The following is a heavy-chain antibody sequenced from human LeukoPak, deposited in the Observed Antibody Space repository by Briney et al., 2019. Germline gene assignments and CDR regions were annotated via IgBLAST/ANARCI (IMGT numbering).Heavy chain of an antibody. CDR1: GFTFSSYG. CDR2: IWYDGSNK. J-gene: IGHJ6*02. Sequence: PGGSLRLSCAASGFTFSSYGMHWVRQAPGKGLEWVAVIWYDGSNKYYADSVKGRFTISRDNSKNTLYLQMNSLSAEDTAVYYCAREIQTAMVTNYYYGMDVWGQGTTVTVSS. CDR3: AREIQTAMVTNYYYGMDV. D-gene: IGHD5-18*01. V-gene: IGHV3-33*01.